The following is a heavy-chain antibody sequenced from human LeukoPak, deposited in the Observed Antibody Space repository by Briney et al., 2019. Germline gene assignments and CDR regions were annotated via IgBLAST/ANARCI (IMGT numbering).Heavy chain of an antibody. CDR2: IKGDGRHT. D-gene: IGHD3-16*01. CDR1: GFTFSSYW. J-gene: IGHJ5*01. V-gene: IGHV3-74*01. Sequence: GGSLRLSCAASGFTFSSYWMHWVRQAPGKGLVWVSRIKGDGRHTIYADSVKGRFTISRDKAKNTLYLQMKSLRAEDTAVYYCVRDWDHYDFDSWGQGTLVTVSS. CDR3: VRDWDHYDFDS.